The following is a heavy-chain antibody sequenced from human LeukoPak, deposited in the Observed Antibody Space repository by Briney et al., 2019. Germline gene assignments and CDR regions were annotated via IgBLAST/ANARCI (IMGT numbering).Heavy chain of an antibody. CDR2: ISGTGGST. J-gene: IGHJ4*02. CDR3: AKHFGSGDYYNFFDD. V-gene: IGHV3-23*01. CDR1: GFTFSSYA. Sequence: GGCLRLSCAASGFTFSSYAMSWVRQAPGKGLEWVSSISGTGGSTYYADSVKGRFTISRDNSKNTLLLQMNSLRAEDTALYYCAKHFGSGDYYNFFDDWGQGTLASVSS. D-gene: IGHD3-10*01.